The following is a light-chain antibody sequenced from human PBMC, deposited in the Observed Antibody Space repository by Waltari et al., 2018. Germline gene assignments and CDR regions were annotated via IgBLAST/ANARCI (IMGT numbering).Light chain of an antibody. Sequence: QSALTQPPSASGSPGQSVTISCTGTSSDIGAYHFVSWYHQHPGKAPKLMIFDVSHRPSGVPRRLSVAKSVNTASLTVAGLHADDEGDYYCSSYTGRSWVFGGGTELTVL. CDR3: SSYTGRSWV. J-gene: IGLJ3*02. V-gene: IGLV2-8*01. CDR1: SSDIGAYHF. CDR2: DVS.